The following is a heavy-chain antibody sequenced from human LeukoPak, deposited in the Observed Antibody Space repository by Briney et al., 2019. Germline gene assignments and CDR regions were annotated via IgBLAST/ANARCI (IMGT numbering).Heavy chain of an antibody. CDR3: ARDFNGANSFDS. V-gene: IGHV4-59*01. CDR2: IYYSGST. J-gene: IGHJ4*02. Sequence: PLETLSLTCTVSGGSISNYYWNWIRQPPGKGLEWIAYIYYSGSTNYNPSLKSRVTISVDTSKNQFSLKLGSVTAADTAVYYCARDFNGANSFDSWGQGTLVTVSS. CDR1: GGSISNYY. D-gene: IGHD4/OR15-4a*01.